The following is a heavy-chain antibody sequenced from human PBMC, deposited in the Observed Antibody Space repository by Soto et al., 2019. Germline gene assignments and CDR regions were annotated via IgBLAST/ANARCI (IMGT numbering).Heavy chain of an antibody. V-gene: IGHV4-30-4*01. D-gene: IGHD3-3*01. CDR2: IYYSGST. J-gene: IGHJ6*02. CDR3: ARDSDFWSGDYGMDV. CDR1: GGSISSGDYY. Sequence: SETLSLTCTVSGGSISSGDYYWSWIRQPPGKGLGWIGYIYYSGSTYYNPSLKSRVTISVDTSKNQFSLKLSSVTAADTAVYYCARDSDFWSGDYGMDVWGQGTTVTVSS.